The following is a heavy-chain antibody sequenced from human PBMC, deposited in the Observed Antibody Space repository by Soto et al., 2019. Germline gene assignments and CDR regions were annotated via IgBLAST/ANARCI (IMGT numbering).Heavy chain of an antibody. D-gene: IGHD1-1*01. Sequence: QVQLVQSGAEVKKPGASVKVSCKASGYTFTTYGINWVRQAPGQGLEWMGWISAYNGNTNYAQKLQGRVTMTTDTSTSTAYMELRSLRSDDTAVYYCARVWVGTTFAYYCGMDVWGQGTTVTVSS. CDR3: ARVWVGTTFAYYCGMDV. V-gene: IGHV1-18*01. CDR2: ISAYNGNT. J-gene: IGHJ6*02. CDR1: GYTFTTYG.